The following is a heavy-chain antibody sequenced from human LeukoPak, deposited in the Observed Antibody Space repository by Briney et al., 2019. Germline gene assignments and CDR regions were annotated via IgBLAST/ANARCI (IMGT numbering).Heavy chain of an antibody. D-gene: IGHD6-19*01. CDR1: GDSISSGRNY. CDR3: ARGYNSGWYAY. Sequence: SETLSLTCSVSGDSISSGRNYWGWIRQSPGKGLEWIASIYSSGNTHSNPSLKSRVSISVDTSKNQVSLKLSSVTAADTAVYYCARGYNSGWYAYWGQGTLVTVSS. CDR2: IYSSGNT. V-gene: IGHV4-39*01. J-gene: IGHJ4*02.